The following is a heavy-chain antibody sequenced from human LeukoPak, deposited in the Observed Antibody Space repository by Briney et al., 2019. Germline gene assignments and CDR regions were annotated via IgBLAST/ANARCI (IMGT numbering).Heavy chain of an antibody. J-gene: IGHJ4*02. D-gene: IGHD3-16*01. CDR3: ARKKGYVDY. Sequence: GESLKVSCMGCGYSFTSYWIGWVRQMRGKGLEWMGIIYPGDSDTTDSPSFQGQGTMSADKSISTAYLQWSSLKASDSGMYYCARKKGYVDYWGEGTHVTVCS. V-gene: IGHV5-51*01. CDR2: IYPGDSDT. CDR1: GYSFTSYW.